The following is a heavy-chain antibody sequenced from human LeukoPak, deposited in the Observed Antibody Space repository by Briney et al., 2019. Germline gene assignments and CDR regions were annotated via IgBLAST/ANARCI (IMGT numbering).Heavy chain of an antibody. V-gene: IGHV1-69*06. CDR1: GYTFTSYA. D-gene: IGHD2-2*01. CDR2: SIPIFGTA. J-gene: IGHJ4*02. CDR3: ALSYCSSTGCYQPLDY. Sequence: GASVKVSCKASGYTFTSYAMNWVRHAPGQALEWSGGSIPIFGTANYAQKFQGRVTITADKSTSTAYMELSSLRSEDTAVYYCALSYCSSTGCYQPLDYWGQGTLVTVSS.